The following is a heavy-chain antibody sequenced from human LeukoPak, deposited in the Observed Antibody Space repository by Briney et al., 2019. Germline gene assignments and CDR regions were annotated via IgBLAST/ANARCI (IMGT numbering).Heavy chain of an antibody. Sequence: GASVKVSCKASGYTFTSYDINWVRQATGQGLEWMGWMNPNSGNTGYAQKFQGRVTITRNTSRSTAYMELSSLRSEDTAVYYCARGGPGYCSSTSCYTREFDYWGQGTLVTVSS. CDR2: MNPNSGNT. V-gene: IGHV1-8*01. D-gene: IGHD2-2*02. CDR1: GYTFTSYD. CDR3: ARGGPGYCSSTSCYTREFDY. J-gene: IGHJ4*02.